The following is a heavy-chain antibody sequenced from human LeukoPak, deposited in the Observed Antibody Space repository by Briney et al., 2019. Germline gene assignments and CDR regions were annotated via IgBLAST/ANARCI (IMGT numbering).Heavy chain of an antibody. Sequence: GGPVQVSCKASGYTFTSYDINWVRQATGQGLEWMGWMNPNSGNTGYAQKFQGRVTMTRNTSISTAYMELSSLRSEDTAVYYCASVAPMIVGIFWGQGTLVTVSS. CDR3: ASVAPMIVGIF. J-gene: IGHJ4*02. D-gene: IGHD3-22*01. V-gene: IGHV1-8*01. CDR1: GYTFTSYD. CDR2: MNPNSGNT.